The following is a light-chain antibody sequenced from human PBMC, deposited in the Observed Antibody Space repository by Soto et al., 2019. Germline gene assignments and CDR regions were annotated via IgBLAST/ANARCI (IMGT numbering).Light chain of an antibody. V-gene: IGLV3-21*04. CDR3: QVWDSSSEHVV. J-gene: IGLJ2*01. Sequence: SYELTQPPSVSVAPGKTARITCGGNNIGSKSVHWYQQKPGQAPVLVIYYDSDRPSGIPERFSGSNSGNTATLTISRVEAGDAADYYCQVWDSSSEHVVFGGGTKLTVL. CDR2: YDS. CDR1: NIGSKS.